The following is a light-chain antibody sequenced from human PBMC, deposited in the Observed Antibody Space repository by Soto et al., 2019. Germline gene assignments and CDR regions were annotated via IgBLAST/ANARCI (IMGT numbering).Light chain of an antibody. V-gene: IGKV3-20*01. Sequence: ETVLTQSPDTLSVSPGERATLSCRASQSVSRNYLAWFQHTPGQAPRLLSYAASSRATGVPDRFSGSGSGTDFTLTISRLQPEDFEVYYCQQYGSSPQTFGQGTRLEIK. CDR3: QQYGSSPQT. J-gene: IGKJ5*01. CDR1: QSVSRNY. CDR2: AAS.